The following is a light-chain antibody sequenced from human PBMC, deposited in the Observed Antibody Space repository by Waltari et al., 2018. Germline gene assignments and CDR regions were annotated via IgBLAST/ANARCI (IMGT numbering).Light chain of an antibody. Sequence: QSVLTQPPSASGTPGQRVTISCSGSSSNIGSNTVNWYQQLPGTAPKLLIYSINQRPSGFPDRFSVSKSDTSASLAISGLQSEDEADYYCTTWDDSLNGRVFGGGTKLTVL. J-gene: IGLJ3*02. V-gene: IGLV1-44*01. CDR1: SSNIGSNT. CDR3: TTWDDSLNGRV. CDR2: SIN.